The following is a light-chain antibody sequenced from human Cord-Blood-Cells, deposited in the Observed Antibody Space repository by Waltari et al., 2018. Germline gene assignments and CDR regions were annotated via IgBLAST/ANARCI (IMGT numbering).Light chain of an antibody. CDR1: SSKLGAGPD. V-gene: IGLV1-40*01. J-gene: IGLJ3*02. Sequence: QSVLTQPPSVSGAPGQRVTISCPGSSSKLGAGPDVHWYPQLPGTAPKPLIYGNSNRPSGVPDRFSGSKSGTSASLAITGLQAEDEADYYCQSYDSSLSGSVFGGGTKLTVL. CDR2: GNS. CDR3: QSYDSSLSGSV.